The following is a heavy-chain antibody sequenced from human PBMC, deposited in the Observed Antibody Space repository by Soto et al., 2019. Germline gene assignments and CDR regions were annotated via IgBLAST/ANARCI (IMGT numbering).Heavy chain of an antibody. CDR3: AREGQAPYYYYGMDV. J-gene: IGHJ6*04. Sequence: QVQVVQSGYEVKKPGASVKVSCKASGYTFTNYGFSWVRQAPGQGLEWMGWISGYNGNTKYAEKFQGRVTMTTDTSTSTAHMELRSLRADDTAVYYCAREGQAPYYYYGMDVWGKGTAVTVSS. V-gene: IGHV1-18*01. CDR1: GYTFTNYG. CDR2: ISGYNGNT.